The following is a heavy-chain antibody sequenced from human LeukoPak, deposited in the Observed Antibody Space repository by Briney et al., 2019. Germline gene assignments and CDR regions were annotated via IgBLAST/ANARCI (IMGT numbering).Heavy chain of an antibody. Sequence: SETLSLTCTDSGDSINSHYWNWIRQPPGKGPEWIGCIHYSGITYYSPSLKSRVAISVDTSKKQFSLKLNSVTAADTAVYYCARDTYDYYFDPWGQGTLVTVSS. CDR2: IHYSGIT. V-gene: IGHV4-59*11. CDR3: ARDTYDYYFDP. CDR1: GDSINSHY. D-gene: IGHD5-12*01. J-gene: IGHJ5*02.